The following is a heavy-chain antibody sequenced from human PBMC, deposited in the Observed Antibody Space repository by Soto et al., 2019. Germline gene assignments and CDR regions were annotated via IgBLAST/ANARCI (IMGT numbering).Heavy chain of an antibody. V-gene: IGHV1-18*04. CDR3: SRLHGYSSGCYDY. CDR2: ISTFNGNA. J-gene: IGHJ4*02. CDR1: GYTFSSNG. Sequence: QVQLVQSGAEVKKPGASVKVSCKASGYTFSSNGVSWVRQAPGQGLEWMGWISTFNGNAHYPQKFQGSITTTTDTYANTAYTELTSLSSDDTAVYYCSRLHGYSSGCYDYWGQGALVTVSS. D-gene: IGHD6-19*01.